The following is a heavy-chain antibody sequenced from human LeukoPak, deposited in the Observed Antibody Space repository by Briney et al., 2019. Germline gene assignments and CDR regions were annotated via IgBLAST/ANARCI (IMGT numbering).Heavy chain of an antibody. CDR3: AKKGATTGDFDY. Sequence: PGGSLRLSCAASGFTFSSYDMHWVRQATGKGLEWVSAIGVAANTFYSGSVKGRFTISRENAKNSLYLLMSSLRAEDTAVYYCAKKGATTGDFDYWGQGTLVTVSS. CDR1: GFTFSSYD. J-gene: IGHJ4*02. CDR2: IGVAANT. V-gene: IGHV3-13*01. D-gene: IGHD1-26*01.